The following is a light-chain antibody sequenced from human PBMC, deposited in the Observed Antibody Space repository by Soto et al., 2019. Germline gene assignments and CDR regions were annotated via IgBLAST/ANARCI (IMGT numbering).Light chain of an antibody. CDR2: WAS. J-gene: IGKJ2*01. CDR3: QQYESTPPT. V-gene: IGKV4-1*01. Sequence: DIVLTQSPDSLAVSLGERATINCKSSQSVLYISNNKNYFAWYQQRPGQPPKLLIYWASTRESGVPDRFSGSVSGTDFTLTITSLQAEDVAVYYCQQYESTPPTFGQGAKLEIK. CDR1: QSVLYISNNKNY.